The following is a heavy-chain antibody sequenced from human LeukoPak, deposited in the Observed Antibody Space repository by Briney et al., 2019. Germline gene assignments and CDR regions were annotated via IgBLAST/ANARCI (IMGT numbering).Heavy chain of an antibody. V-gene: IGHV1-46*01. Sequence: ASVKVSCKASGYTFTSYYMHWVRQAPGQGLEWMGIINPSGGSTSYGQKFQGRVTMTRDTSTSTVYMELSSLRSEDTAVYYCARDEGDYGCRNWGQGTLVTVSS. CDR3: ARDEGDYGCRN. CDR2: INPSGGST. CDR1: GYTFTSYY. D-gene: IGHD4-17*01. J-gene: IGHJ4*02.